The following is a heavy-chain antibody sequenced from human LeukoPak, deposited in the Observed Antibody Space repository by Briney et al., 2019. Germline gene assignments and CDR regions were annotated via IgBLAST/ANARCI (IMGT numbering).Heavy chain of an antibody. CDR1: GGSFSGYY. V-gene: IGHV4-34*01. Sequence: SETLSLTCTVYGGSFSGYYWSWIRQPPGKGLEWIGEINHSGSTNYNPSLKSRVTISVDTSKNQFSLKLSSVTAADTAVYYCARGLVAGASRQFDPWGQGTLVTVSS. CDR2: INHSGST. D-gene: IGHD1-26*01. CDR3: ARGLVAGASRQFDP. J-gene: IGHJ5*02.